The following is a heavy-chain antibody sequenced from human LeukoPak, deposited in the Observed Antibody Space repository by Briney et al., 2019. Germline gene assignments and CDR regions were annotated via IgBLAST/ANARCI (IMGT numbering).Heavy chain of an antibody. J-gene: IGHJ3*02. CDR3: AKDQAAGTSGGDAFDI. D-gene: IGHD6-19*01. Sequence: GGSLRLSCAASGFTFSSYAMSWVRQAPGKGLEWVSAISGSGGSTYYADSVKGRFTISRDNSKNTLYLQMNSLRAEDTAVYYCAKDQAAGTSGGDAFDIWGQGTMVTVSS. V-gene: IGHV3-23*01. CDR1: GFTFSSYA. CDR2: ISGSGGST.